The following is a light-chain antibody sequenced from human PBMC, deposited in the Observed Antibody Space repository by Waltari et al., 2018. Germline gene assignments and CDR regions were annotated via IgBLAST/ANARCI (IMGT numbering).Light chain of an antibody. Sequence: DTVLTPSPDSLAVSPVESATINCKSSQSLLFSSNTKYYLAWYQQKPGQPPKVLIHTASTLESGVPERFSGSGSGTDFTLTISSLQAEDVAVYYCQQYYHIARTFGQGTRVEIK. V-gene: IGKV4-1*01. CDR1: QSLLFSSNTKYY. J-gene: IGKJ1*01. CDR2: TAS. CDR3: QQYYHIART.